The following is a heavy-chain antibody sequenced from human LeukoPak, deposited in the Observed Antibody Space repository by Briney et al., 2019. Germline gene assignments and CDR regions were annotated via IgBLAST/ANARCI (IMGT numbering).Heavy chain of an antibody. V-gene: IGHV1-46*01. D-gene: IGHD3-22*01. CDR2: INPSGGST. CDR1: GYTFTSYY. Sequence: ASVKVSCKASGYTFTSYYTHWVRQAPGQGLAWMGIINPSGGSTSYAQKFQGRVTMTRDTSTSTVYMELSSLRSENTAVYYCARDSRETYYYDSRWGADAFDIWGQGTMVTVSS. J-gene: IGHJ3*02. CDR3: ARDSRETYYYDSRWGADAFDI.